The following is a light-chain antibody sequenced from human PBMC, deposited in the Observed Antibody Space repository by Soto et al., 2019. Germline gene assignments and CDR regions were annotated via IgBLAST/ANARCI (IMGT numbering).Light chain of an antibody. J-gene: IGLJ3*02. V-gene: IGLV7-46*01. CDR2: DTT. CDR3: LLPYSDAWV. CDR1: TGAVTSGHY. Sequence: QTVVTQEPSLSVSPGGTVPLTVASSTGAVTSGHYPYWFQQKPGQAPRTLIYDTTNKQSWTPVRFSGSLLGGKAALTLSGAQPEDEAEYYCLLPYSDAWVFGGGTKVTVL.